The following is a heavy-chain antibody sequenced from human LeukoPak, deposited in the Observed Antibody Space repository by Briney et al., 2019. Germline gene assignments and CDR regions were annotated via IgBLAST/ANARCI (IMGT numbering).Heavy chain of an antibody. V-gene: IGHV3-33*01. CDR1: GFTFSSYG. D-gene: IGHD1-26*01. Sequence: PGRSLRLSCAASGFTFSSYGIHWVRQAPGKGLEWVAVIWYDGSNKYYADSVKGRFTISRDNSKNTLYLQMNSLRAEDTAAYYCARDREGATGYYFDYWGQGTLVTVSS. CDR3: ARDREGATGYYFDY. CDR2: IWYDGSNK. J-gene: IGHJ4*02.